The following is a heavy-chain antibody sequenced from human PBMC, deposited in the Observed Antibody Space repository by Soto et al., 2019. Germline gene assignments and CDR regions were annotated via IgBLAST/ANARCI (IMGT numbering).Heavy chain of an antibody. V-gene: IGHV3-23*01. CDR3: AKHHGGAAFVWSWGDRTNFFDF. CDR1: GFTFTNYG. Sequence: GGSLRLSCAASGFTFTNYGMSWVRQPPGKGLEWVSASSNSGTTTYYAESVKGRFTISRDNSKNTLHLQMNSLRAEDTAVYYCAKHHGGAAFVWSWGDRTNFFDFWGRGSLVISPQ. D-gene: IGHD1-1*01. CDR2: SSNSGTTT. J-gene: IGHJ4*02.